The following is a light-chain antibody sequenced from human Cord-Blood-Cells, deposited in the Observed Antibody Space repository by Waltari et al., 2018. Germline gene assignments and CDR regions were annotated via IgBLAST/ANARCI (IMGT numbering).Light chain of an antibody. CDR3: CSYAGSSTYV. J-gene: IGLJ1*01. CDR1: RRDVGRYNL. V-gene: IGLV2-23*01. Sequence: QYALTQPASVSGSPGQSIAISCTRTRRDVGRYNLVSWYQQHPGKAPKLMIYEGSKRPSGVSNRFSGSKSGNTASLTISGLQAEDEADYYCCSYAGSSTYVFGTGTKVTVL. CDR2: EGS.